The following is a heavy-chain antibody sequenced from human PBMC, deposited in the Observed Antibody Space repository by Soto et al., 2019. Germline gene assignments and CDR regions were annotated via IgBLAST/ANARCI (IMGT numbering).Heavy chain of an antibody. CDR1: GFTFSRNG. J-gene: IGHJ5*02. D-gene: IGHD6-19*01. V-gene: IGHV3-30*03. CDR2: ISYDGSNK. CDR3: APIRGPSSGWNH. Sequence: QVQLVESGGGVVQPGRSLRLSCAASGFTFSRNGMHWVRQAPGKGLEWVAIISYDGSNKYYADSVKGRFTISRDNSKNTLYLQMNSLSAEDTALYHCAPIRGPSSGWNHWGQGTLVTVSS.